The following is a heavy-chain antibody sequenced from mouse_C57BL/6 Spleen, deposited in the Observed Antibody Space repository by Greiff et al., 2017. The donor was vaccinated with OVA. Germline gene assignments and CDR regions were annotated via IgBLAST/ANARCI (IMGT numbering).Heavy chain of an antibody. Sequence: QVQLQQPGAELVRPGSSVKLSCKASGYTFTSYWLHWVKQRPIQGLEWIVNIDPSDSETHYNQKFKDKATLTVDKSSSTAYMQLSSLTSEDSAVYYCASAWDVESRYFDVWGTGTTVTVSS. J-gene: IGHJ1*03. CDR1: GYTFTSYW. CDR2: IDPSDSET. V-gene: IGHV1-52*01. D-gene: IGHD4-1*01. CDR3: ASAWDVESRYFDV.